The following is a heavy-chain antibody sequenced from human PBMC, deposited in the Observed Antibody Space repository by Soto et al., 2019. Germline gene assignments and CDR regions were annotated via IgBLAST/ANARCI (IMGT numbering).Heavy chain of an antibody. Sequence: GESLKISCNGSGYSFTTYWITWVRQMPGKGLEWMGTIDPSDSDINYSPSFRGHVTISADKSINTAYLQRSSLKASDTAMYYCARRGETYCSGDTCYQSQTSDYYGLDVWGQGTTVTVSS. V-gene: IGHV5-10-1*01. D-gene: IGHD2-15*01. J-gene: IGHJ6*02. CDR3: ARRGETYCSGDTCYQSQTSDYYGLDV. CDR1: GYSFTTYW. CDR2: IDPSDSDI.